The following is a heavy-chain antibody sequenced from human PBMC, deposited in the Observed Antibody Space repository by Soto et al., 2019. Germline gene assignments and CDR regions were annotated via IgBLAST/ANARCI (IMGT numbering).Heavy chain of an antibody. CDR2: INHSGST. J-gene: IGHJ4*02. CDR1: GGSFSGYY. CDR3: ARAPLLKAGRFDY. Sequence: QVQLQQWGAGLLKPSETLSLTCAVYGGSFSGYYWSWIRQPPGKGLEWIGEINHSGSTNYNPSLKSRVTISVDMSKNQFSLKLSSVTAADTAVYYCARAPLLKAGRFDYWGQGTLVTVSS. V-gene: IGHV4-34*01.